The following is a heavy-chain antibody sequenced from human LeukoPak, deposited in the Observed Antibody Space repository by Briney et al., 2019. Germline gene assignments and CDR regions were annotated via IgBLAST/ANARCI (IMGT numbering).Heavy chain of an antibody. CDR3: ARDGMATITVFDY. V-gene: IGHV1-46*01. CDR2: INPSGGST. CDR1: GYTFTSFD. D-gene: IGHD5-24*01. Sequence: ASVKVSCKASGYTFTSFDISWVRQAPGQGLEWMGIINPSGGSTSYAQKFQGRVTMTRDTSTSTVYMELSSLRSEDTAVYYCARDGMATITVFDYWGQGTLVTVSS. J-gene: IGHJ4*02.